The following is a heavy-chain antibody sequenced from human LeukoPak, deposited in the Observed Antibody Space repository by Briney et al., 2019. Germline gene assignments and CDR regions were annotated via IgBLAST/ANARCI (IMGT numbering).Heavy chain of an antibody. CDR3: ARANPMDV. Sequence: PSETLSLTCAVYGGSFSGYYWSWIRHPPGKGLEWIGEINHSGSTNYNPSLKSRVTISVDTSKNQFSLKLSSVTAADTAVYYCARANPMDVWGQGTTVTVSS. CDR1: GGSFSGYY. J-gene: IGHJ6*02. V-gene: IGHV4-34*01. CDR2: INHSGST.